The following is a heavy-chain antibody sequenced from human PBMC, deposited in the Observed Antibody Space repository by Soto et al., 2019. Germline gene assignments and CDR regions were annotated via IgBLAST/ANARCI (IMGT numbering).Heavy chain of an antibody. D-gene: IGHD1-7*01. Sequence: PGESLKISCKGSGYSFTSYWIGWVRQMPGKGLEWMGIIYPGDPDTRYSPSFQGQVTISADKSISTAYLQWSSLKASDTAMYYCAKTWDPELSLFDAFDIWGQGTMVTVSS. V-gene: IGHV5-51*01. CDR1: GYSFTSYW. CDR3: AKTWDPELSLFDAFDI. CDR2: IYPGDPDT. J-gene: IGHJ3*02.